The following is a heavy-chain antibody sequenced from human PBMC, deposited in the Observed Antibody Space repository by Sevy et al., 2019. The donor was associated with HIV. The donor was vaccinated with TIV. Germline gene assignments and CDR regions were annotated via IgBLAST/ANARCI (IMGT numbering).Heavy chain of an antibody. V-gene: IGHV1-69*13. CDR1: GGTFSSYA. D-gene: IGHD1-26*01. CDR3: ARGDSGSYNYYYYGMDV. J-gene: IGHJ6*02. Sequence: ASVKVSCKASGGTFSSYAISWVRQAPGQGLEWMGGIIPIFGTANYAQKFQGRVTITADESTSTAYMELSSLRSEDTAVYYCARGDSGSYNYYYYGMDVWGQRTTVTVSS. CDR2: IIPIFGTA.